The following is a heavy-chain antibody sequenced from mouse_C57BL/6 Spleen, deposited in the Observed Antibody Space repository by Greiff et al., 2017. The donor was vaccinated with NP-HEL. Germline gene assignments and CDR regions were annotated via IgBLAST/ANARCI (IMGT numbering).Heavy chain of an antibody. D-gene: IGHD4-1*01. Sequence: EVQLVESGGGLVKPGGSLKLSCAASGFTFSSYAMSWVRQTPEKRLEWVATISDGGSYTYYPDNVKGRFTISRDNAKNNLYLQMSHLKSEDTAMYYCARDLTGTPAYWGQGTTLTVSS. V-gene: IGHV5-4*01. CDR3: ARDLTGTPAY. CDR1: GFTFSSYA. CDR2: ISDGGSYT. J-gene: IGHJ2*01.